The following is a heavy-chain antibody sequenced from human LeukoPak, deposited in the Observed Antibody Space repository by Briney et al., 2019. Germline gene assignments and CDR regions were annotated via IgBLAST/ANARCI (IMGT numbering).Heavy chain of an antibody. D-gene: IGHD3-10*01. CDR3: AKRASMVFNYYYGMDV. V-gene: IGHV3-23*01. J-gene: IGHJ6*02. CDR1: GFTFSNYA. CDR2: ISGTSGRT. Sequence: PGGSLRLSCAASGFTFSNYAMDWVRQAPGKGLEWVSAISGTSGRTYYADSVKGRFTISRDNSKNTLYLQMNGLRAEDTAVYYCAKRASMVFNYYYGMDVWGQGTTVTVSS.